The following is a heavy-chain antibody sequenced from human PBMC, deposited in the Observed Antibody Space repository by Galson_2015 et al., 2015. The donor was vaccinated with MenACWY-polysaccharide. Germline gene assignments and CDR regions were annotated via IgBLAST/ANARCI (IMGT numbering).Heavy chain of an antibody. D-gene: IGHD1-26*01. CDR1: GFTFSSYA. CDR2: ITDSGSNT. J-gene: IGHJ5*02. CDR3: AKGGREVDNWFDI. V-gene: IGHV3-23*01. Sequence: SLRLSCTASGFTFSSYAMNWVRQAPGRGLEWVKSITDSGSNTYYVESVKGRFTITRDNSKNTLFLQMNSLRSDDTAVYYCAKGGREVDNWFDIWGQGALVTVSS.